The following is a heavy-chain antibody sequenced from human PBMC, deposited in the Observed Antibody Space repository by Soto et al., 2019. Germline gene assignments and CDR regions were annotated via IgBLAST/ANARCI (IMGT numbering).Heavy chain of an antibody. CDR2: LSWNGVTI. D-gene: IGHD3-22*01. V-gene: IGHV3-9*01. CDR1: GFTFDDYA. Sequence: EVQLVESGGDLVQPGRSLRLSCAASGFTFDDYAVHWVRQVPGKGLQWVSGLSWNGVTIGYAASVKRRFTISRDNAKKSLHLQMNGLRPDDPAFYYCAASRVYDSSDHSGFHYCIDVWGLGTTVTVS. CDR3: AASRVYDSSDHSGFHYCIDV. J-gene: IGHJ6*02.